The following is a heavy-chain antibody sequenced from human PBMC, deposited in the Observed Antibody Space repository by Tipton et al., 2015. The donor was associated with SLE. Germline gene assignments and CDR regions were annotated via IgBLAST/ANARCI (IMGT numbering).Heavy chain of an antibody. D-gene: IGHD3-22*01. CDR1: GDSIVSYY. CDR3: ARVGKYTDSDGYYLYYFDY. Sequence: TLSLTCTVSGDSIVSYYWSWIRQPAGKGLEWIGRIHTSGNINYNPSLKSRVTMSLDTSKNQFSLRLSSVTAADTAVYYCARVGKYTDSDGYYLYYFDYWGQGTLVTVSS. CDR2: IHTSGNI. J-gene: IGHJ4*02. V-gene: IGHV4-4*07.